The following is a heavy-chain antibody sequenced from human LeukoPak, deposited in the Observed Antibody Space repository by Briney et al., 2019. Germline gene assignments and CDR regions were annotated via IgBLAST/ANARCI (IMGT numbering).Heavy chain of an antibody. CDR3: ARGAPRQQLSAFDI. Sequence: ASVKVSCKASGYTFTSYDINWVRQATGRGLEWMGWMNPNSGNTGYAQKFQGRVTMTRNTSISTAYMELSSLRSEDTAVYYCARGAPRQQLSAFDIWGQGTMVTVSS. CDR2: MNPNSGNT. J-gene: IGHJ3*02. CDR1: GYTFTSYD. D-gene: IGHD6-13*01. V-gene: IGHV1-8*01.